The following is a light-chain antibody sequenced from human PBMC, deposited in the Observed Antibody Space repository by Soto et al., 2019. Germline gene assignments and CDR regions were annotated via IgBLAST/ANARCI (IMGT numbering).Light chain of an antibody. CDR2: DVS. CDR1: SSDVGTYHY. CDR3: SSPTGSTVV. J-gene: IGLJ2*01. V-gene: IGLV2-14*01. Sequence: QAVLTQPASVSGSPGQSITISCTGTSSDVGTYHYVSWYQQHPGKAPKLLIYDVSNRPSGVSNRFYGSKSGNTASLTISGLQAEDEADYYCSSPTGSTVVFGGGTKLTVL.